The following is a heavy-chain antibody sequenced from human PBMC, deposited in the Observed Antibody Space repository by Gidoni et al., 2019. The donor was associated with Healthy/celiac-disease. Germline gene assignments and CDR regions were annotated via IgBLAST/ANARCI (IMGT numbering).Heavy chain of an antibody. CDR3: ANLVVFSYGDYGGPDYYGMDV. CDR1: GFTFSSYA. CDR2: ISGSGGST. D-gene: IGHD4-17*01. Sequence: EVQLLESGGGLVQPGGSLRLSCAASGFTFSSYAMSWVRQAPGKGLEWVSAISGSGGSTYYADSVKGRFTISRDNSKNTLYLQMNSLRAEDTAVYYCANLVVFSYGDYGGPDYYGMDVWGQGTTVTVSS. J-gene: IGHJ6*02. V-gene: IGHV3-23*01.